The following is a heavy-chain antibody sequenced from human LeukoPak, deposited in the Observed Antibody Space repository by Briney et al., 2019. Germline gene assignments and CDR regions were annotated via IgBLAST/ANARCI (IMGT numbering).Heavy chain of an antibody. V-gene: IGHV3-74*01. CDR2: IKDGGTTT. J-gene: IGHJ4*02. CDR3: TTIRPGY. Sequence: GGSLRLSCAASGFTCSSYWIHWASPVPGKDLVWVARIKDGGTTTDYADSVKGRFSISRDDAKNTLYLQMNSLRAEDTAVYYCTTIRPGYWGQGTLVTVSP. CDR1: GFTCSSYW. D-gene: IGHD5-12*01.